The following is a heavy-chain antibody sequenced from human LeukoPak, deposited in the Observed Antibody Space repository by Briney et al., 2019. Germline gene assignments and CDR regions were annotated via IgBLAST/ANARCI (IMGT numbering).Heavy chain of an antibody. CDR1: GFSFGDFP. Sequence: PGGSLRLSCAGSGFSFGDFPMTCVRQAPGKGLEWVGYIRAKAYGGTTEYAASVKGRLTISRDDSKRIAYLQMNSLQTEDTGIYYCTRGSGRFEFWGQGALATVSS. V-gene: IGHV3-49*04. D-gene: IGHD2-15*01. CDR3: TRGSGRFEF. J-gene: IGHJ4*02. CDR2: IRAKAYGGTT.